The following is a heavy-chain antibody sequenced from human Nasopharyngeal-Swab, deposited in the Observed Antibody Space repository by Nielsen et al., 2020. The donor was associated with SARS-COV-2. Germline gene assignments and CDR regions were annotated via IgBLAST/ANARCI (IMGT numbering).Heavy chain of an antibody. Sequence: GESLKISCAASGFAFSTYSMNWVRQAPGKGPEWVSSISSSSSYTYYADSVKGRFTISRDNAKNSLYLQMNSLRAEDTAVYYCVGNNWNYGGVGYWGQGTLVTVSS. CDR1: GFAFSTYS. J-gene: IGHJ4*02. V-gene: IGHV3-21*01. CDR3: VGNNWNYGGVGY. CDR2: ISSSSSYT. D-gene: IGHD1-7*01.